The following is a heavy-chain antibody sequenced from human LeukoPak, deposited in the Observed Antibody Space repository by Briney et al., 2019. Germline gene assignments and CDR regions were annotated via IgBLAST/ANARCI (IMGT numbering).Heavy chain of an antibody. CDR3: AREGYCSGGSCYISYYYYYYMDV. CDR2: INHSGSS. V-gene: IGHV4-34*01. CDR1: GGSFSGYY. Sequence: SETLSLTCAVYGGSFSGYYWSWIRQPPGKGLDWIGEINHSGSSNYNPSLKSRVTISVDTSKNQFSLKLSSVTAADTAVYYCAREGYCSGGSCYISYYYYYYMDVWGKGTTVTVSS. J-gene: IGHJ6*03. D-gene: IGHD2-15*01.